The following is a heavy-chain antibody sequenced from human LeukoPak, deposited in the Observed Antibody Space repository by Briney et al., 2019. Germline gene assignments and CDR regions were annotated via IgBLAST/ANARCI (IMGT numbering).Heavy chain of an antibody. D-gene: IGHD5-12*01. V-gene: IGHV1-2*07. CDR1: GYTFTGYY. J-gene: IGHJ4*02. CDR3: ARGGVDIVATIGSYYFDY. CDR2: INPNSGGT. Sequence: RASVKVSCKASGYTFTGYYIHWVRQAPGQGLEWMGWINPNSGGTNYAHKFQGRVTMTRDTSITTAYMELSRLRSDDTAVYYCARGGVDIVATIGSYYFDYWGQGTLVTVSS.